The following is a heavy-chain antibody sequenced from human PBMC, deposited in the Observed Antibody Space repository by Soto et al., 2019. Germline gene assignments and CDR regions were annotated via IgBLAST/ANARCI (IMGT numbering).Heavy chain of an antibody. CDR1: GFTFSSYA. J-gene: IGHJ4*02. CDR3: AKEDGAVVVQDATLDY. D-gene: IGHD2-2*01. CDR2: ISGSGGST. Sequence: PVGSLRLSCASSGFTFSSYAMSCVRHAPGKGLEWVSAISGSGGSTYYADSAKGRFTISRDNSKNTLYLQMNNLRAEDTAVYYCAKEDGAVVVQDATLDYLGQGTLVNVSS. V-gene: IGHV3-23*01.